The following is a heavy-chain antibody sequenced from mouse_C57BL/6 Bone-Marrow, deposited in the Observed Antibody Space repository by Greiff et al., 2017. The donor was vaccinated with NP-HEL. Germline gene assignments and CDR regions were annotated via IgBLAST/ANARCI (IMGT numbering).Heavy chain of an antibody. D-gene: IGHD3-2*02. Sequence: EVQLQQSGPELVKPGASVKISCKASGYSFTGYYMNWVKQSPEKSLEWIGELNPSTGGTTYNQKFKAKATLTVDKSSSTAYMQLKSLTSEDSAVYYCARGGIQLRLWYFDVWGTGTTVTVSS. CDR3: ARGGIQLRLWYFDV. CDR2: LNPSTGGT. V-gene: IGHV1-42*01. CDR1: GYSFTGYY. J-gene: IGHJ1*03.